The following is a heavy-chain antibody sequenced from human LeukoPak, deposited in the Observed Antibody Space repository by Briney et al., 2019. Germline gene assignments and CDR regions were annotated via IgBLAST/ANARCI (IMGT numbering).Heavy chain of an antibody. CDR3: ARGGGIVATITFDY. J-gene: IGHJ4*02. D-gene: IGHD5-12*01. CDR1: GGSISSGGYY. CDR2: IYYSGST. V-gene: IGHV4-31*03. Sequence: PSETLSLTCTVSGGSISSGGYYWSWIRQHPGKGLEWIVYIYYSGSTYYNPSLKSRVTISVDTSKNQFSLKLSSVTAADTAVYYCARGGGIVATITFDYWGQGTLVTVSS.